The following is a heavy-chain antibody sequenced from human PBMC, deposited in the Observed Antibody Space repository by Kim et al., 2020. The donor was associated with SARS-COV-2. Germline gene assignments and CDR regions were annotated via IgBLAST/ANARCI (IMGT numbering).Heavy chain of an antibody. CDR3: AKAVSYYGSGRYFDY. J-gene: IGHJ4*02. Sequence: DSVKGRFTISRDNSKNTLYLQMNSLRAEDTAVYYCAKAVSYYGSGRYFDYWGQGTLVTVSS. D-gene: IGHD3-10*01. V-gene: IGHV3-23*01.